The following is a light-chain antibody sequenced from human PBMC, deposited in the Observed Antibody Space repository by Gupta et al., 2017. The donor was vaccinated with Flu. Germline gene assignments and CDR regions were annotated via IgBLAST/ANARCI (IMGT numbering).Light chain of an antibody. V-gene: IGKV1-9*01. Sequence: IQLTQSPPFLSASVGDRVTITFRSSQGINSNLAWYQHRPGKAPNLLLYTTSTLQSEVPSRFSGSGSGTEFTLTISSLQPEDFATYYCQQMDSYPIAFGGGTKVEI. CDR2: TTS. CDR1: QGINSN. J-gene: IGKJ4*01. CDR3: QQMDSYPIA.